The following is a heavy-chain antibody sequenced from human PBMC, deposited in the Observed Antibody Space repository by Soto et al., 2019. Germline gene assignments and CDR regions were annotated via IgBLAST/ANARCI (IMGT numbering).Heavy chain of an antibody. CDR3: ASGIQLWLRRINNGYSG. CDR2: IIPMFGTA. Sequence: QVQLVQSGAEVKKPESSVKVSCKAPGGTFSTYAISWVRQAPGQGLEWMGGIIPMFGTANYAQRFQDRVTITAAESTNTVYMALSRLRSEDTAVYFCASGIQLWLRRINNGYSGWGQGTLVTVSS. CDR1: GGTFSTYA. J-gene: IGHJ4*02. V-gene: IGHV1-69*12. D-gene: IGHD5-18*01.